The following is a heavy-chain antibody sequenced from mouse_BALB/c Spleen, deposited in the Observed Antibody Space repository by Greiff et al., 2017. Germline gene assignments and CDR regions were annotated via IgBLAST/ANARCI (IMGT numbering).Heavy chain of an antibody. CDR3: AIPYRHDAMDY. V-gene: IGHV2-9*02. CDR1: GFSLTSFG. J-gene: IGHJ4*01. CDR2: IWAGGST. Sequence: VQLQESGPGLVAPSQSLSITCTVSGFSLTSFGVHWVRQPPGKGLEWLGVIWAGGSTNYNSALMSRLSISKDNSKSQVFLKMNSLQTDDTAMYYWAIPYRHDAMDYWGQGTSVTVSS. D-gene: IGHD2-14*01.